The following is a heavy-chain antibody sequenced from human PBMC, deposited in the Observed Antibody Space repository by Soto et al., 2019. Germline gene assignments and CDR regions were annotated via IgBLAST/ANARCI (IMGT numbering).Heavy chain of an antibody. Sequence: QVQLQESGPGLVKPSETLSLTCTVSGGSISSYYWSWIRQPPGKGLEWIGYIYYSGSTNYNPSLKSRVTISVDTSKNQFSLKLSSVTAADTAVYYCARDSSSGWYLADYYYGMDVWGQGTTVTVSS. CDR1: GGSISSYY. D-gene: IGHD6-19*01. V-gene: IGHV4-59*01. CDR3: ARDSSSGWYLADYYYGMDV. J-gene: IGHJ6*02. CDR2: IYYSGST.